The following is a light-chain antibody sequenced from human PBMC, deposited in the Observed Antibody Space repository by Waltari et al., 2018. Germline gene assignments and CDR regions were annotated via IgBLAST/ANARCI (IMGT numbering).Light chain of an antibody. CDR1: SSDVGGYNY. Sequence: QSALTQPASVSGSPGQSIAISCTGTSSDVGGYNYVSWYQHHPGKAPKLMIYEVSNRPSGVSSRFSGSKSGNTASLTISGLQAEDEADYYCSSDTSSSTHVFGTGTKVTVL. CDR2: EVS. J-gene: IGLJ1*01. V-gene: IGLV2-14*01. CDR3: SSDTSSSTHV.